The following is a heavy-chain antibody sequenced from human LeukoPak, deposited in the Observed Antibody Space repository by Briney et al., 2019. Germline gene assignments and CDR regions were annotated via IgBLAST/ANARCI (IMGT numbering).Heavy chain of an antibody. J-gene: IGHJ4*02. V-gene: IGHV3-23*01. CDR3: AKRIGYSYGPGMFDY. CDR2: ISNNGGYT. CDR1: GFTFSSSA. D-gene: IGHD5-18*01. Sequence: GGSLRLSCAASGFTFSSSAMSWVRQAPGKGLEWVSAISNNGGYTYYADSVQGRFTISRDNSKSTLCLQMNSLRAEDTAVYYCAKRIGYSYGPGMFDYWGQGTLVTVSS.